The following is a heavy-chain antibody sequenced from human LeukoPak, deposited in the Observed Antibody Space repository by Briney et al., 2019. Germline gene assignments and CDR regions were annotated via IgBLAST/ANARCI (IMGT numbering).Heavy chain of an antibody. CDR3: ARFGRSKWLVN. CDR2: IKQDGSEK. Sequence: GGSLRLSCAASGFTFGSYWMSWVRQAPGKGLEWVANIKQDGSEKYYVDSVKGRFTISRDNAKNSLYLQMNSLRAEDTAVYYCARFGRSKWLVNWGQGTLVTVSS. CDR1: GFTFGSYW. J-gene: IGHJ4*02. V-gene: IGHV3-7*01. D-gene: IGHD6-19*01.